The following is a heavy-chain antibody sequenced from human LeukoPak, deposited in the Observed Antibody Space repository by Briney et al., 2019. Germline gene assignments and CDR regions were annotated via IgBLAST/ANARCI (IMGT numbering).Heavy chain of an antibody. J-gene: IGHJ4*02. CDR2: TYYSGTT. D-gene: IGHD3-22*01. Sequence: SETLSLTCTVSGGSMSSYYWSWIRQPPGKRLEWIGYTYYSGTTNYNPSLKSRVTISVDTSKNQFSLKLSSVTAADTAVYYCGRVDSSGYKELIDYWGQGTLVTVSS. CDR1: GGSMSSYY. CDR3: GRVDSSGYKELIDY. V-gene: IGHV4-59*01.